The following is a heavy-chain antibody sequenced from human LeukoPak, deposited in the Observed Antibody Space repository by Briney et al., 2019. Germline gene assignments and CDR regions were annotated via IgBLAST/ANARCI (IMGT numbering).Heavy chain of an antibody. J-gene: IGHJ4*02. Sequence: ASVKVSCKASGYTFTSYDINWVRQATGQGLEWMGWINPNSGGTNYAQKFQGRVTMTRDTSISTAYMELSRLRSDDTAVYYCARDPHYYDSSGFDYWGQGTLVTVSS. CDR2: INPNSGGT. CDR3: ARDPHYYDSSGFDY. V-gene: IGHV1-2*02. D-gene: IGHD3-22*01. CDR1: GYTFTSYD.